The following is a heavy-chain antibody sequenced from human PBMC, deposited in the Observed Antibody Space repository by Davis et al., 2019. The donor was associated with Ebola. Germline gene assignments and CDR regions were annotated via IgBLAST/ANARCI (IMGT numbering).Heavy chain of an antibody. J-gene: IGHJ6*03. D-gene: IGHD4-17*01. Sequence: SETLSLTCTVSGGSISSYYWSWIRQPPGKGLEWIGYIYYIGSTNYNPSLKSRVTISVDTSKNQFSLKLSSVPAADTAVYYCARVNGDSTAFIYYYYYMDVWGKGTTVTVSS. CDR3: ARVNGDSTAFIYYYYYMDV. V-gene: IGHV4-59*01. CDR1: GGSISSYY. CDR2: IYYIGST.